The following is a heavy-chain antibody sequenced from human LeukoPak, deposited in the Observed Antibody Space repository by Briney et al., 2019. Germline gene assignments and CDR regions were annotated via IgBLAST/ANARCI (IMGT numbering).Heavy chain of an antibody. D-gene: IGHD3-10*01. J-gene: IGHJ4*02. CDR3: TTNSRNEGLLDY. CDR2: IKSKTDGGTT. Sequence: PGGSLRLSCAASGFTFSSAWMSWVRQAPGKGLEWVGRIKSKTDGGTTDYAAPVKGRFTISRDDSKNTLYLQMNSLKTEDTAVYYCTTNSRNEGLLDYWGQGTLVTVSS. V-gene: IGHV3-15*01. CDR1: GFTFSSAW.